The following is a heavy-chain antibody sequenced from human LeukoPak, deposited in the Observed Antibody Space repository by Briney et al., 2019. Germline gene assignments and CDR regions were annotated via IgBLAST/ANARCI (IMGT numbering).Heavy chain of an antibody. J-gene: IGHJ6*02. CDR1: GFIFSSYA. CDR3: AVIYCSGGSCYDGMDV. D-gene: IGHD2-15*01. V-gene: IGHV3-64*01. CDR2: ISSNGGST. Sequence: GGSLRLSCAASGFIFSSYAMHWVRQAPGKGLEYVSAISSNGGSTYYANSVKGRFTISRDNSKNTLYLQMGSLRAEDMAVYYCAVIYCSGGSCYDGMDVWGQGTTVTVSS.